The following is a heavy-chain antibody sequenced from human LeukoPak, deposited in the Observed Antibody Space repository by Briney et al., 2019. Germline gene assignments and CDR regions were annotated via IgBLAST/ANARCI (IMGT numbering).Heavy chain of an antibody. CDR1: GFAVSTNY. CDR3: ARDQRSESYYPWGWFDP. CDR2: IYSYGST. D-gene: IGHD1-26*01. Sequence: GGSLRLSCAASGFAVSTNYLSGVRQAPGKGLEWVAVIYSYGSTYYTDSVKGRFNISRANSKNTLYLQMNSLRPEDTAVYYCARDQRSESYYPWGWFDPWGQGTLVTVSS. V-gene: IGHV3-66*03. J-gene: IGHJ5*02.